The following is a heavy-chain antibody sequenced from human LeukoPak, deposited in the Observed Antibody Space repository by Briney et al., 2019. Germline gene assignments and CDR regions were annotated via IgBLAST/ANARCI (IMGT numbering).Heavy chain of an antibody. CDR2: VNPNSGGT. J-gene: IGHJ4*02. CDR3: ARDTPRPVPRGFEY. V-gene: IGHV1-2*02. CDR1: GYTFTGYY. Sequence: ASVKVSCKASGYTFTGYYMHWVRQAPGQGLEWMGWVNPNSGGTNYAQKFQGRVTMTRDTSISTAYMELSRLRSDDTAVYYCARDTPRPVPRGFEYWGQGTLVTVSS.